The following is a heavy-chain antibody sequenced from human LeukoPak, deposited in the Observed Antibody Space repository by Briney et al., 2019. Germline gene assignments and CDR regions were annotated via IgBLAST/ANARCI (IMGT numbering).Heavy chain of an antibody. Sequence: ASVKVSCKVSGYTLTGLFMHWVRQAPGKGLEWMGGFDPEDGETIYAQKFQGRVTMTEDTSTDTAYMELSSLRSEDTAVYYCATGSTTVFSYYYYMDVWGKGTTVTVSS. CDR3: ATGSTTVFSYYYYMDV. D-gene: IGHD4-17*01. CDR2: FDPEDGET. CDR1: GYTLTGLF. J-gene: IGHJ6*03. V-gene: IGHV1-24*01.